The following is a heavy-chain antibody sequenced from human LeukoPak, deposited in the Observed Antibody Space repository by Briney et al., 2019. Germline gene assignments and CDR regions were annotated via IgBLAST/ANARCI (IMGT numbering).Heavy chain of an antibody. CDR1: GYTFTGYY. Sequence: ASVSVSCKASGYTFTGYYMHWVRQAPGQGLEGMGWINPNSGGTNYAQKFQGSVTMTRDTSISTAYMELSRLRSDDTAVYYCARAGDSSGYYYDYWGPGTLVTVSS. D-gene: IGHD3-22*01. J-gene: IGHJ4*02. CDR2: INPNSGGT. CDR3: ARAGDSSGYYYDY. V-gene: IGHV1-2*02.